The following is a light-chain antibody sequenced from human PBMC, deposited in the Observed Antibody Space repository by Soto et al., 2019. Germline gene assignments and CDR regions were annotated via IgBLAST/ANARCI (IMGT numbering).Light chain of an antibody. V-gene: IGKV4-1*01. J-gene: IGKJ1*01. CDR1: QTISSW. CDR2: WAS. CDR3: KQYYSTPPT. Sequence: DVQMSQSPSTVSGSVGDSVPITCRASQTISSWLAWYQQKPGQPTKLLIYWASTRESGVPDRFSGSGSGTDFTLTISSLQAEDVAVYYCKQYYSTPPTVGEGSKVAIK.